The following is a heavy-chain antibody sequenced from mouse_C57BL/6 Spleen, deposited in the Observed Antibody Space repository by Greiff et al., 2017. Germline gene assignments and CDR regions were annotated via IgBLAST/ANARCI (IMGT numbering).Heavy chain of an antibody. CDR2: IHPNSGST. CDR3: AKRGRYDYDRYFDV. CDR1: GYTFTSYW. V-gene: IGHV1-64*01. D-gene: IGHD2-4*01. J-gene: IGHJ1*03. Sequence: VQLQQPGAELVKPGASVKLSCKASGYTFTSYWMHWVKQRPGQGLEWIGMIHPNSGSTNYNEKFKSKATLTVDKSSSTAYMQLSNLTSEDSAVYYFAKRGRYDYDRYFDVWGTGTTVTVSS.